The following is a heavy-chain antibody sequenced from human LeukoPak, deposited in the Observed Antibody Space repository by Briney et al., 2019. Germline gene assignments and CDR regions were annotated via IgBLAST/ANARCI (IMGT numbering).Heavy chain of an antibody. CDR1: GFTFSSYG. CDR3: AKPPDSGYDYPDY. V-gene: IGHV3-30*18. J-gene: IGHJ4*02. CDR2: ISYDGSNK. Sequence: GGSLRLSCAASGFTFSSYGMHWVRQAPGKGLERVAVISYDGSNKYYADSVKGRFTISRDNSKNTLYLQMNSLRAEDTAVYYCAKPPDSGYDYPDYWGQGTLVTVSS. D-gene: IGHD5-12*01.